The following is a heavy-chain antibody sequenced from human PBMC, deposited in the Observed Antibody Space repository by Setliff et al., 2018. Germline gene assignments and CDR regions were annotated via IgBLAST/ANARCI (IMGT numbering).Heavy chain of an antibody. V-gene: IGHV4-39*01. CDR2: INHSGST. Sequence: PSETLSLTCTVSGGSISSSSYYWGWIRQPPGKGLEWIGEINHSGSTNYNPSLKSRVTISVDTSKNQFSLKLSSVTAADTAVYYCARHVNGSGKYYNWFDPWGQGTLVTVSS. CDR1: GGSISSSSYY. D-gene: IGHD3-10*01. J-gene: IGHJ5*02. CDR3: ARHVNGSGKYYNWFDP.